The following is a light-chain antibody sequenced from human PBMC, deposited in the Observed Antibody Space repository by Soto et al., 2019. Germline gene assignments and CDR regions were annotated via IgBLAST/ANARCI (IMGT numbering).Light chain of an antibody. Sequence: LTQPPSVSVAPGQTATITCGGNNIGSKSVYWYQQRPGQAPVLVLSNNRDRPSGLPEQFSGSRSGNTATLTISGVGAGSEADYYCQVWDSYTDHAVFGGGTKLTVL. CDR1: NIGSKS. V-gene: IGLV3-21*02. CDR3: QVWDSYTDHAV. CDR2: NNR. J-gene: IGLJ2*01.